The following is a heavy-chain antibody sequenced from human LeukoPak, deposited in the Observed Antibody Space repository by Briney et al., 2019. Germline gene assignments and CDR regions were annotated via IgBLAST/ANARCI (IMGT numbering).Heavy chain of an antibody. J-gene: IGHJ4*02. CDR2: ISGSGGST. Sequence: PGGSLRLSCAASGFTFSSYAMSWVRQAPGKGLEWASAISGSGGSTYYADSVKGRFTISRDNSKNTLYLQMNSLGAEDTAVYYCARGGLGYCSGGSCYSYYFDYWGQGTLVTVSS. D-gene: IGHD2-15*01. CDR3: ARGGLGYCSGGSCYSYYFDY. CDR1: GFTFSSYA. V-gene: IGHV3-23*01.